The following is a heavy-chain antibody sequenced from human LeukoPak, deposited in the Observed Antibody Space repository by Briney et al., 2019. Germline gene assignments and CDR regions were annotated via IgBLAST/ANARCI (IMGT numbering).Heavy chain of an antibody. CDR3: ARDLFDYYDSSGYSFDY. V-gene: IGHV3-7*01. Sequence: GSLRLSCAASGFTLSGYWMSWVRPAPGKGLEWVANIKQDGSEKYYVDSVKGRFTISRDNAKNSLYLQMNSLRAEDTAVYYCARDLFDYYDSSGYSFDYWGQGTLVTVSS. CDR1: GFTLSGYW. J-gene: IGHJ4*02. CDR2: IKQDGSEK. D-gene: IGHD3-22*01.